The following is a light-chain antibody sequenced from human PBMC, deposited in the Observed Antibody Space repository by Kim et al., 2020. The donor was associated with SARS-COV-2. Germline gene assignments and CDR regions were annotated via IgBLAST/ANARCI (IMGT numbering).Light chain of an antibody. CDR1: GGGSSSDS. Sequence: TMTNSASSSGGGSSSDSVQWYQQHPGTAPAPVIYEDSQSPSGVPNRFSGSNSSSSNSATLTISGVKAEDEAYYYCQACDSSNPVFGGGTQLTVL. CDR2: EDS. V-gene: IGLV6-57*02. CDR3: QACDSSNPV. J-gene: IGLJ3*02.